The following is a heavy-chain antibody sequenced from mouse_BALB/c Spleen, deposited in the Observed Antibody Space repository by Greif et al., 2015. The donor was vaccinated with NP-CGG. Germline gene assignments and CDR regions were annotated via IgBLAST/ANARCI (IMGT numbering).Heavy chain of an antibody. CDR3: NACGSSYGYFDV. CDR2: IDPENGDT. CDR1: GFNIKDYY. J-gene: IGHJ1*01. D-gene: IGHD1-1*01. V-gene: IGHV14-4*02. Sequence: EVKLMESGAELVRSGASVKLSCTASGFNIKDYYMHWVKQRPEQGLEWIGWIDPENGDTEYAPKFQGKATMTADTSSNTAYLQLSSLTSEDTAVYYCNACGSSYGYFDVWGAGTTVTVSS.